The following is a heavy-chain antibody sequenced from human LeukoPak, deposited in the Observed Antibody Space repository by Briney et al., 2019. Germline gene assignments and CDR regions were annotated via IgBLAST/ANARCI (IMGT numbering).Heavy chain of an antibody. J-gene: IGHJ6*03. D-gene: IGHD3-10*01. CDR2: IYYSGST. V-gene: IGHV4-39*01. Sequence: PSETLSLTCTVSGGSVSSSSYYWGWIRQPPGKGLEWIGSIYYSGSTYYNPSLKSRVTISVDTSKNQFSLKLSSVTAADTAVYYCARRRITMVRGVIPGLSARHSYYYYYYMDVWGKGTTVTISS. CDR1: GGSVSSSSYY. CDR3: ARRRITMVRGVIPGLSARHSYYYYYYMDV.